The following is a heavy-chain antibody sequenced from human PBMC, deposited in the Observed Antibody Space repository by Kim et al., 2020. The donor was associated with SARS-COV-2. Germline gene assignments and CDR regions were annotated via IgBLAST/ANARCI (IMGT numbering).Heavy chain of an antibody. CDR3: ARDNYYGSGSYYPRGRFDY. Sequence: SETLSLTCTVSGGSISSSSDYWGWIRQPPGKGLEWIGSIYYSGSTYYNPSLKSRVTISVDTSKNQFSLKLSSVTAADPAMYYCARDNYYGSGSYYPRGRFDYWGQGTLVTVSA. D-gene: IGHD3-10*01. J-gene: IGHJ4*02. V-gene: IGHV4-39*07. CDR1: GGSISSSSDY. CDR2: IYYSGST.